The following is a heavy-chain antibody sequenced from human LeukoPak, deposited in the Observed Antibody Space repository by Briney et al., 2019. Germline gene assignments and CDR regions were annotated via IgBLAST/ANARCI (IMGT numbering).Heavy chain of an antibody. CDR3: ARGKRSSTRIVVVVAAIRFDY. J-gene: IGHJ4*02. CDR2: INHSGST. V-gene: IGHV4-34*01. D-gene: IGHD2-15*01. CDR1: GGSFSGYY. Sequence: SETLSLTCAVYGGSFSGYYWSWVRQPPGKGLEWIGEINHSGSTNYNTSLKSRVTISVDTSKNQCSLKLSSVTAADTAVYYCARGKRSSTRIVVVVAAIRFDYWGQGTLVTVSS.